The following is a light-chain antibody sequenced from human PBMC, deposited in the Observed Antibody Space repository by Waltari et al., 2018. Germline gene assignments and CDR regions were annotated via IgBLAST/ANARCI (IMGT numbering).Light chain of an antibody. CDR2: GAS. CDR3: QQYGSSPTWT. Sequence: EIVLTQSPDTLSLYPGERATLSCRASQGVSSTYLTWYQQKPGQAPRLLIFGASSRATGTPDRFSGSGSGTDFTLTISRLEPEDFAVYYCQQYGSSPTWTFGQGTKVEIK. CDR1: QGVSSTY. V-gene: IGKV3-20*01. J-gene: IGKJ1*01.